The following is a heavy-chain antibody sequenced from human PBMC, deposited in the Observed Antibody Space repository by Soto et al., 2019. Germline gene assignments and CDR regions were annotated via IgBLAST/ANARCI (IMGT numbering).Heavy chain of an antibody. CDR1: GGTFSSYA. J-gene: IGHJ6*02. V-gene: IGHV1-69*01. CDR3: SRIRGSGWPTYYYYGMDV. CDR2: IIPIFGTA. Sequence: QVQLVQSGAEVKKPGSSVKVSCKASGGTFSSYAISWVRQAPGQGLEWMGGIIPIFGTANYAQKFQGRVTITADESTSRAYMELSSLRSEDTAVYYCSRIRGSGWPTYYYYGMDVWGQGTTVTVSS. D-gene: IGHD6-19*01.